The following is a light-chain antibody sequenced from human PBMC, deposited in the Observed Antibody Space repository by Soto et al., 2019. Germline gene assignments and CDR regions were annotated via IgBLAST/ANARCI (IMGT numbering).Light chain of an antibody. J-gene: IGKJ3*01. CDR3: QQSYSNPFT. V-gene: IGKV1-39*01. Sequence: DIQMTQSPSSLSASVGDRVTITCRASQSISSYLNWYQQKPGKAPKLLIYAASSLQRGVPSRFSGSGSGTDFTLTISSLQPEDFATYYCQQSYSNPFTFGPGTKVDIK. CDR2: AAS. CDR1: QSISSY.